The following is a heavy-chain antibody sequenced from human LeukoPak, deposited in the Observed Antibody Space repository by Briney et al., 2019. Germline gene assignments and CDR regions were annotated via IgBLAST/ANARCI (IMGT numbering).Heavy chain of an antibody. CDR1: GGSISSSNW. D-gene: IGHD3-3*01. CDR2: IYHSGST. V-gene: IGHV4-4*02. J-gene: IGHJ5*02. CDR3: ARGRIFGVVISPYNWFDP. Sequence: PSGTLSLTCAVSGGSISSSNWWSWVRQPPGKGLEWIGEIYHSGSTNYNPSLKSRVTISVDKSKDQFSLKLSSVTAADTAVYYCARGRIFGVVISPYNWFDPWGQGTLVTVSS.